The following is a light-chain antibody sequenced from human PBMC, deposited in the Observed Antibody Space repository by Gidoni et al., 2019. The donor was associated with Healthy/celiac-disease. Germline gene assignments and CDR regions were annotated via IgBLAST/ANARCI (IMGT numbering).Light chain of an antibody. J-gene: IGKJ2*01. CDR3: MQALQTPLT. CDR1: QSLLHSSGYNY. Sequence: DIVMTQSPLSLPVTPGEPAFISCRSSQSLLHSSGYNYVDWYLQKPGQSPQLLIYLGSNRASGVPDRFSASGSGTDFTLKISRVEAEDVGVYYCMQALQTPLTFGQGTKLEIK. CDR2: LGS. V-gene: IGKV2-28*01.